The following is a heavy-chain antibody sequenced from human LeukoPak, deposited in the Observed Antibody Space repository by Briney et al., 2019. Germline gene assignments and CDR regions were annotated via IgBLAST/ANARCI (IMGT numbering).Heavy chain of an antibody. V-gene: IGHV1-69*05. J-gene: IGHJ4*02. Sequence: VKVSRKASVDTLRIYAISGVPEAPGRGLECMGRIIPIFGTANYAQKLQGRDTITTDASTSTAYMELSSLRSEDTAVYYWARPGGSSWSTANFFDYWGQGTLVTVSS. CDR2: IIPIFGTA. CDR1: VDTLRIYA. CDR3: ARPGGSSWSTANFFDY. D-gene: IGHD6-13*01.